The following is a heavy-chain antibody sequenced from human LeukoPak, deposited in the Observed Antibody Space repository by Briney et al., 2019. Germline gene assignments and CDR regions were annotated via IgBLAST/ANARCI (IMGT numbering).Heavy chain of an antibody. CDR2: IYYSGST. V-gene: IGHV4-59*01. CDR3: AGLGDSDTFDI. Sequence: SETLSLTCTVSGGSISSYYWSWIRLPPGKGLEWIGYIYYSGSTNYNPSLKSRVTISVDTSKNQFSLKLSSVTAADTAVYYCAGLGDSDTFDIWGQGTMVTVSS. D-gene: IGHD3-16*01. J-gene: IGHJ3*02. CDR1: GGSISSYY.